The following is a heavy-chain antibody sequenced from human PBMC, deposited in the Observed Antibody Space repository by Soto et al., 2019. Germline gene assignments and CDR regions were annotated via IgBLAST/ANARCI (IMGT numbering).Heavy chain of an antibody. CDR3: ARAGSSSLFYYYYYMDV. D-gene: IGHD6-6*01. CDR2: ISAYNGNT. J-gene: IGHJ6*03. CDR1: GYTFTSYG. Sequence: ASVKVSCKASGYTFTSYGISWVRQAPGQGLEWMGWISAYNGNTNYAQKLQGRVTMTTGTSTSTAYMELRSLRSDDTAVYYCARAGSSSLFYYYYYMDVWGKGTTVTVSS. V-gene: IGHV1-18*01.